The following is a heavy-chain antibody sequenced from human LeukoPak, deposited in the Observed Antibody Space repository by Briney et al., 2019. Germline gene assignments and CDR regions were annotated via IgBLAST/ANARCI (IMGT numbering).Heavy chain of an antibody. CDR2: TSSNSYI. J-gene: IGHJ6*03. Sequence: PGGSLRLSCVASGFTFSNYAMTWVRQAPGKGLEWVSGTSSNSYIHYADSVKGRFTVSRDNAENSLYLQMNSLRAEDTAVYYCARLPGYYYYYYYMDVWGKGTTVTVSS. V-gene: IGHV3-21*01. CDR3: ARLPGYYYYYYYMDV. CDR1: GFTFSNYA.